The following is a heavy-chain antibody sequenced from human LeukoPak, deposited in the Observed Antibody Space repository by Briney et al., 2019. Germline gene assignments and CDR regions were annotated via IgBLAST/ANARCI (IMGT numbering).Heavy chain of an antibody. CDR1: GFTFSSYA. CDR3: ARNGITRTTWYLDY. D-gene: IGHD1-14*01. CDR2: ISSSSSYT. J-gene: IGHJ4*02. Sequence: GRSLRLSCAASGFTFSSYAMSWIRQAPGKGLEWVSYISSSSSYTNYADSVKGRFTISRDNAKNSLYLQMNSLRAEDTAVYYCARNGITRTTWYLDYWGQGILVTVSS. V-gene: IGHV3-11*06.